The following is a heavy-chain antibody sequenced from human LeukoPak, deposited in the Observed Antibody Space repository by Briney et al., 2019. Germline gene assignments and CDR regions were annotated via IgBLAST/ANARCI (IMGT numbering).Heavy chain of an antibody. CDR1: GYSLTTYW. CDR2: IYPGDSDT. V-gene: IGHV5-51*01. Sequence: GESLKISCKGSGYSLTTYWIGWVRQMPGKGLEWMGLIYPGDSDTRSSPSFRRQVTMSADKSISTAYLQWSSLKASDSAMYYCASGSGPKGAFDSWGQGTKVTVSS. D-gene: IGHD3-10*01. CDR3: ASGSGPKGAFDS. J-gene: IGHJ3*02.